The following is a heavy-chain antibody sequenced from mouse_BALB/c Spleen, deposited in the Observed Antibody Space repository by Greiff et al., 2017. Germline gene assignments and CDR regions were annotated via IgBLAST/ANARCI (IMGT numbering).Heavy chain of an antibody. CDR2: IWAGGST. CDR1: GFSLTSYG. Sequence: VKLMESGPGLVAPSQSLSITCTVSGFSLTSYGVHWVRQPPGKGLEWLGVIWAGGSTNYNSALMSRLSISKDNSKSQVFLKMNSLQTDDTAMYYCARDQKAGLGRDYAMDYWGQGTSVTVSS. J-gene: IGHJ4*01. CDR3: ARDQKAGLGRDYAMDY. V-gene: IGHV2-9*02. D-gene: IGHD4-1*01.